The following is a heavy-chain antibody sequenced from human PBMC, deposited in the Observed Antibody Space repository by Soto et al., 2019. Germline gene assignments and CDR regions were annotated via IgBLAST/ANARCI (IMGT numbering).Heavy chain of an antibody. CDR1: GAYLSTDY. V-gene: IGHV4-59*01. Sequence: SETLSLTCTVSGAYLSTDYWSWIRQPPGKRPEWIGYIFNSGSTNQNPSLKSRVSISMDTSRNQFSLRLRSVTAADTAVFYCARQRRADGGWGFAYYYGMDVWGQGTTVTVSS. CDR3: ARQRRADGGWGFAYYYGMDV. D-gene: IGHD2-21*01. CDR2: IFNSGST. J-gene: IGHJ6*02.